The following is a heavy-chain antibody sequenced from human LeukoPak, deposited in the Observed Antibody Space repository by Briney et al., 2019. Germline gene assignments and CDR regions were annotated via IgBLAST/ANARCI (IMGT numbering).Heavy chain of an antibody. V-gene: IGHV1-24*01. J-gene: IGHJ4*02. Sequence: ASVKVSCKVSGYTLTELSMHWVRQAPGKGLEWMGGSDPEDGETIYAQKFQGRVTMTEDASTDTAYMELSSLRSEDTAVYYCATWGRGYCSSTSCYLFDYWGQGTLVTVSS. CDR1: GYTLTELS. CDR3: ATWGRGYCSSTSCYLFDY. CDR2: SDPEDGET. D-gene: IGHD2-2*01.